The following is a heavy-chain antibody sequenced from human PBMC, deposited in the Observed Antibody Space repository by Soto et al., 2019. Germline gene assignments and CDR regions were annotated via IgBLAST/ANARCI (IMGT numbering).Heavy chain of an antibody. D-gene: IGHD2-21*02. Sequence: GASVKVSCKASGYTFTGYYMHWVRQAPGQGLEWMGWINPNSGGTNYAQKFQGRVTMTRDTSISTAYMELSRLRSDDTAVYYCASYCGGDCYYYYYGMDVLGQGATVTVSS. CDR2: INPNSGGT. CDR1: GYTFTGYY. J-gene: IGHJ6*02. V-gene: IGHV1-2*02. CDR3: ASYCGGDCYYYYYGMDV.